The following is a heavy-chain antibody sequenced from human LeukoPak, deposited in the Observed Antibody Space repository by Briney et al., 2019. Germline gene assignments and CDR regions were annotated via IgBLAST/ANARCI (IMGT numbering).Heavy chain of an antibody. J-gene: IGHJ4*02. CDR2: ISGTGGDT. V-gene: IGHV3-23*01. Sequence: GGSLRLSCAASGFTFNTYAMNWVRQAPGKGLEWVSAISGTGGDTYYADSVKGRFTISRDNSKNTLYLHMNILRAEDTAVYYCAKDRGSTMVRGVIMDSWGQGTLVTVSS. D-gene: IGHD3-10*01. CDR3: AKDRGSTMVRGVIMDS. CDR1: GFTFNTYA.